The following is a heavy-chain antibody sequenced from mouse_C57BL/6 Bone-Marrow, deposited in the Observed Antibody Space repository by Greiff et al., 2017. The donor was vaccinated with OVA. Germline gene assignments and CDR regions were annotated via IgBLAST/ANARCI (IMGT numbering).Heavy chain of an antibody. D-gene: IGHD1-1*01. CDR3: ARSGTVVLYYYAMDY. Sequence: EVQVVESGAELVKPGASVKLSCTASGFNIKDYYMHWVKQRTEQGLEWIGRIDPEDGETKYAPKFQGKATITADTSSNTAYLQLSSLTSEDTAVYYCARSGTVVLYYYAMDYWGQGTSVTVSS. J-gene: IGHJ4*01. V-gene: IGHV14-2*01. CDR2: IDPEDGET. CDR1: GFNIKDYY.